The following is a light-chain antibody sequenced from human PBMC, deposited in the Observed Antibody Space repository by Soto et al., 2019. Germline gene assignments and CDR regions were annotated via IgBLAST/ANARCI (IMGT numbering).Light chain of an antibody. CDR3: SSYTSSSTLVV. Sequence: QSVLTQPASVSGSPGQSITISCTGTSSDVGGYNYVSWYQQYPGKAPKLMIYAVSDRPSGVSNRFSGSKSGNTASLTISGFHAEDEADYYCSSYTSSSTLVVFGGGTKVTVL. V-gene: IGLV2-14*01. CDR2: AVS. J-gene: IGLJ3*02. CDR1: SSDVGGYNY.